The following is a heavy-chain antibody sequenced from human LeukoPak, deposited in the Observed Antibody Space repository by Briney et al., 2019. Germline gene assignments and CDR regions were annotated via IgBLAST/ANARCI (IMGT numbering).Heavy chain of an antibody. V-gene: IGHV3-30*02. CDR3: ARDRHLYDSSGSPYYYYYYMDV. Sequence: GGSLRLSCAASGFTFSSYGMHWVRQAPGKGLEWVSFIRYDGSDKYYADSVRGRFTISRDNSKNTLYLQMNSLRAEDTAVYYCARDRHLYDSSGSPYYYYYYMDVWGKGTTVTVSS. D-gene: IGHD3-22*01. CDR2: IRYDGSDK. CDR1: GFTFSSYG. J-gene: IGHJ6*03.